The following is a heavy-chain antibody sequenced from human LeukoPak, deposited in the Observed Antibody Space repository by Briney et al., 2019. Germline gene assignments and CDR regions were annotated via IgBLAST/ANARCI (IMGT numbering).Heavy chain of an antibody. Sequence: TSQTPSLTCTVSGGSISSYYWTWIRQPPGKALQWIGYIYYSGRTSYNPSLTSRVTMSVDTSKNQFSLKLSSVTAADTAVYYCARDGNPWNLDVWGRGTLVTVSS. V-gene: IGHV4-59*01. CDR2: IYYSGRT. D-gene: IGHD1-14*01. CDR1: GGSISSYY. CDR3: ARDGNPWNLDV. J-gene: IGHJ2*01.